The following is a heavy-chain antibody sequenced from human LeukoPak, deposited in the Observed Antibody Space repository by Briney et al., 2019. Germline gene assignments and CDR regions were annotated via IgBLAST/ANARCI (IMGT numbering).Heavy chain of an antibody. D-gene: IGHD6-6*01. CDR2: IYTSGST. J-gene: IGHJ1*01. CDR1: GGSISSGSYY. CDR3: ARDSSSPRVKYFQH. Sequence: SETLSLTCTVSGGSISSGSYYWRWIRQPAGKGLEWIGRIYTSGSTNYNPSLKSRVTISVDTSKNRFSLKLNSVTAADTAVYYCARDSSSPRVKYFQHWGQGTLVTVSS. V-gene: IGHV4-61*02.